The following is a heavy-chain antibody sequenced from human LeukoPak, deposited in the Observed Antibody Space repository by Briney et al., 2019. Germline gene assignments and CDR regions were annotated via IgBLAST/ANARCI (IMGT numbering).Heavy chain of an antibody. CDR2: ISYDGSNK. J-gene: IGHJ4*02. D-gene: IGHD3-22*01. CDR1: GFTFSSYG. V-gene: IGHV3-30*19. Sequence: GGSLRLSCAASGFTFSSYGMYWVRQAPGKGLEWVAIISYDGSNKYYAESVKGRFTISRDNSKNTLYLQMNSLRADDTAVYYCARDQDYYDSSGYSGIDYWGQGTLVTVSS. CDR3: ARDQDYYDSSGYSGIDY.